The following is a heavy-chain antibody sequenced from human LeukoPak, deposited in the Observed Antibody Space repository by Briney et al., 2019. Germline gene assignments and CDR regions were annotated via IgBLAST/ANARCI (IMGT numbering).Heavy chain of an antibody. J-gene: IGHJ4*02. CDR1: GFTFSTYA. D-gene: IGHD1-14*01. CDR2: ITGDGGGT. CDR3: ARLGPESDS. V-gene: IGHV3-64*01. Sequence: HPGGSLRLSCAASGFTFSTYAMHWARQAPGKGLEYVSAITGDGGGTYYANSVKGRFTISRDNFKNTLYLQMGSLRAEDMAVYYCARLGPESDSWGRGTLVTVSS.